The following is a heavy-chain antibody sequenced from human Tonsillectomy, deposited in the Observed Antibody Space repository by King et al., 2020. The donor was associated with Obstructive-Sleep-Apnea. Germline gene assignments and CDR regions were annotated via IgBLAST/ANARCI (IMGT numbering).Heavy chain of an antibody. J-gene: IGHJ4*02. CDR3: AREGGYYDSSGYAPIFDY. V-gene: IGHV3-48*03. D-gene: IGHD3-22*01. CDR1: GFTFSSYI. CDR2: ISSGGTTI. Sequence: VQLVESGGGLVQPGGSLRLSCAASGFTFSSYILHWVRQAPGKGLEWLSYISSGGTTIYYADSVQGRFTISRDNAKNSLSLQINSLGAEDTAVYFCAREGGYYDSSGYAPIFDYWGQGTLVTVSS.